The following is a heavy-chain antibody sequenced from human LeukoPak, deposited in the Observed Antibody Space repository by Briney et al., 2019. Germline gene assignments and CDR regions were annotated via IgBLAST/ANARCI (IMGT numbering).Heavy chain of an antibody. V-gene: IGHV3-21*01. J-gene: IGHJ4*02. Sequence: GGSLRLSCAASRFTFSSYSMNWVRQAPGKGLEWVSSISSSSSYIYYADSVKGRFTISRDNAKNSLYLQMNSLRAEDTAVYYCAREGLGYCSGGSCYSRNTIDYWGQGTLVTVSS. D-gene: IGHD2-15*01. CDR2: ISSSSSYI. CDR1: RFTFSSYS. CDR3: AREGLGYCSGGSCYSRNTIDY.